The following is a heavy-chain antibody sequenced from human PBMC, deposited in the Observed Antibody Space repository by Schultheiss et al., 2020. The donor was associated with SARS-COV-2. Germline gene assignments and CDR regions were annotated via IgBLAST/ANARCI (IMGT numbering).Heavy chain of an antibody. D-gene: IGHD1-1*01. CDR3: ARDGALEGSDY. CDR2: ISSSGMTI. J-gene: IGHJ4*02. V-gene: IGHV3-48*04. CDR1: GFTFSSYA. Sequence: GGSLRLSCAASGFTFSSYAMSWVRQAPGKGLEWVSYISSSGMTIHYADSVKGRFTISRDNTKNALYLQMNSLRAEDTALYYCARDGALEGSDYWGQGTLVTVSS.